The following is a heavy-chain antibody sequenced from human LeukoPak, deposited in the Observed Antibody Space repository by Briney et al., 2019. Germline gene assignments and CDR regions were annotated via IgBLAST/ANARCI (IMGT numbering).Heavy chain of an antibody. J-gene: IGHJ4*02. V-gene: IGHV3-30*03. Sequence: GGSLGLSCAASGFTFSSYGMHWVRQAPGKGLEWVAVISYDGSNKYYADSVKGRFAISRDNAKNSLYLQMNSLRVEDTAVYYCVRDGDDWNDFDHWGQGTLVTVSS. D-gene: IGHD1-1*01. CDR1: GFTFSSYG. CDR3: VRDGDDWNDFDH. CDR2: ISYDGSNK.